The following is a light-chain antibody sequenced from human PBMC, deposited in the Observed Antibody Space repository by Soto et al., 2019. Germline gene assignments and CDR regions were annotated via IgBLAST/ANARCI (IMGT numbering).Light chain of an antibody. V-gene: IGKV3-20*01. J-gene: IGKJ4*01. CDR2: SAT. CDR3: QQYATSP. Sequence: EILLTQSPGTLSLSPGESATLSCRASKSVCSSDFAWYQRKPGKAPRLLIYSATTRATGFPDSFSGSGSGTDFPLTISRLEPEYFAVYYCQQYATSPFGGGTKVDIK. CDR1: KSVCSSD.